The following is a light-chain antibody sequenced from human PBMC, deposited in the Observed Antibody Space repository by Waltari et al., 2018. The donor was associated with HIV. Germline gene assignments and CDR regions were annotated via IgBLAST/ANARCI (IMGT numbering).Light chain of an antibody. CDR1: QNIRHY. CDR2: AAS. V-gene: IGKV1-39*01. J-gene: IGKJ1*01. Sequence: DIQMTQSPSSLSASVGDRVTISCRASQNIRHYLNWFQHKPGKAPNLLIYAASNLQSGVPSQFGCGGSGTDFTLTISNLQPEDSATYYCQQSYSAPQTFGQGTKVEIK. CDR3: QQSYSAPQT.